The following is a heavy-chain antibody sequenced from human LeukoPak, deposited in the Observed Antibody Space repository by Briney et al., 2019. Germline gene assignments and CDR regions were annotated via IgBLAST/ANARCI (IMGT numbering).Heavy chain of an antibody. CDR3: ARDIVVVPAAIDYYYYMDV. D-gene: IGHD2-2*02. J-gene: IGHJ6*03. CDR1: GGSISSYY. Sequence: SETLSLTCTVSGGSISSYYWSWIRQPAGKGLEWIGRIYTSGSTNYNPSLKSRVTMSVDTSKNQSSLKLSSVTAADTAVYYCARDIVVVPAAIDYYYYMDVWGKGTTVTVSS. V-gene: IGHV4-4*07. CDR2: IYTSGST.